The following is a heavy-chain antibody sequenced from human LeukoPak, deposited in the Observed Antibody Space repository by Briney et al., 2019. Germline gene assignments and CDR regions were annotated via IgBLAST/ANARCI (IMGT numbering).Heavy chain of an antibody. CDR1: GGSFSGYY. V-gene: IGHV4-34*01. J-gene: IGHJ6*02. CDR3: ARLESRLRYFDWLSRRMDV. D-gene: IGHD3-9*01. Sequence: SETLSLTCAVYGGSFSGYYWSWIRQPPGKGLEWIGEINHSGSTNYNPPLKSRVTISVDTSKNQFSLKLSSVTAADTAVYYCARLESRLRYFDWLSRRMDVWGQGTTVTVSS. CDR2: INHSGST.